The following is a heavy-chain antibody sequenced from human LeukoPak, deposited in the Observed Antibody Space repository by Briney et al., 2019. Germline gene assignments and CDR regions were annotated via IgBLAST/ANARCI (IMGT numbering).Heavy chain of an antibody. J-gene: IGHJ6*03. CDR3: ARGGYSYGSPIYYYYYMDV. V-gene: IGHV1-69*06. CDR1: GYTFTSYG. Sequence: ASVKVSCKASGYTFTSYGISWVRQAPGQGLEWMGGIIPIFGTANYAQKFQGRVTITADKSTSTAYMELSSLRSEDTAVYYCARGGYSYGSPIYYYYYMDVWGKGTTVTVSS. CDR2: IIPIFGTA. D-gene: IGHD5-18*01.